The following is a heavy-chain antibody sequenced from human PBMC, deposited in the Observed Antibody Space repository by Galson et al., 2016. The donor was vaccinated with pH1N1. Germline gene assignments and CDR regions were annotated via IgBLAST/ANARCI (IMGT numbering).Heavy chain of an antibody. V-gene: IGHV5-51*01. CDR1: GYSLPNYW. D-gene: IGHD6-13*01. J-gene: IGHJ4*02. Sequence: QSGAEVKKPGESLKISCQGFGYSLPNYWIGWVRQMPGKGLEWMGIIYVGDSHTRYSPSFQGQVTISADKSISTAYLERSSLKASDTATYYCANCIAAAGSFYFDYWGQGTLVTVSS. CDR3: ANCIAAAGSFYFDY. CDR2: IYVGDSHT.